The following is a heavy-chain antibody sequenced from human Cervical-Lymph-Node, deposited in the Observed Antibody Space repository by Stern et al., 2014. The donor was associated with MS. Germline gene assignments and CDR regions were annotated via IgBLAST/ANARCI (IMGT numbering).Heavy chain of an antibody. D-gene: IGHD5-24*01. V-gene: IGHV3-48*02. J-gene: IGHJ4*02. CDR1: GFNLRDYS. CDR3: VRTWRENTFDS. Sequence: EVQLVESGRNLGQPGGSLRLSCAASGFNLRDYSMSWVRQAPGKGLEWVSFVSNTGSAVYYADSVTGRFIISRDMASNSLYLQMNSLRDEDTAVYYCVRTWRENTFDSWGQGILVTVSS. CDR2: VSNTGSAV.